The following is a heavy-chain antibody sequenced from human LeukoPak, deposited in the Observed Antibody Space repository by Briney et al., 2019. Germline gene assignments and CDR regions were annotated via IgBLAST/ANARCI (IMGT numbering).Heavy chain of an antibody. CDR2: IYAGGST. CDR3: AKSRGYSAYDFPDY. CDR1: GFTVDNNY. D-gene: IGHD5-12*01. Sequence: GGSLRLSCAASGFTVDNNYMSWVRQAPGKGLEWVSVIYAGGSTYYADSVKDRFTISRDNSKNTLYLQMNSLRVEDTAVYYCAKSRGYSAYDFPDYWGQGTLVTVSS. V-gene: IGHV3-66*01. J-gene: IGHJ4*02.